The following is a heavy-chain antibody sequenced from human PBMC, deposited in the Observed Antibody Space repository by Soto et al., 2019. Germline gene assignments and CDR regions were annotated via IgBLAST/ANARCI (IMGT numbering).Heavy chain of an antibody. CDR3: ANRNYYDTSGYRHDAFDI. CDR2: VSSSGGGT. CDR1: GFTFSRNA. J-gene: IGHJ3*02. V-gene: IGHV3-23*01. D-gene: IGHD3-22*01. Sequence: EAQLLESGGGLVQPGGSLRLSCAASGFTFSRNAMSWVRQAPGKGLEWVSAVSSSGGGTFYADSVKGRFTISRDNTKNTLFLHMDSLRGEDTALYYCANRNYYDTSGYRHDAFDIWGQGTMVTVSS.